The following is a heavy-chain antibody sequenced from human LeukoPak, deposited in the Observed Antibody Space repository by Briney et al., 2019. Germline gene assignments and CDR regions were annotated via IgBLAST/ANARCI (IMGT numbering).Heavy chain of an antibody. CDR3: ARQVDTAMVPFDY. D-gene: IGHD5-18*01. CDR1: GGSISSGGYY. J-gene: IGHJ4*02. Sequence: SETLSLTCTVSGGSISSGGYYWSWIRQPPGKGLEWIGYIYHSGSTYYNPSLKSRVTISVDRTKNQFSLKLSSVTAADTAVYYCARQVDTAMVPFDYWGQGTLVTVSS. CDR2: IYHSGST. V-gene: IGHV4-30-2*01.